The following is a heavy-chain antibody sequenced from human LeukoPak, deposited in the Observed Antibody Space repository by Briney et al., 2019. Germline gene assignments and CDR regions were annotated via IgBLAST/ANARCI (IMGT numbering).Heavy chain of an antibody. D-gene: IGHD4-17*01. CDR2: ISGSCGST. CDR1: GFTFNCYA. CDR3: AKTPGYTTVTSHDY. J-gene: IGHJ4*02. V-gene: IGHV3-23*01. Sequence: PPGGSLRLSCAASGFTFNCYAMIGVRQAPGKELEGVSAISGSCGSTYYADSMRGRFTISRDNSKNTLYLQMNSLRAEDTAVYYCAKTPGYTTVTSHDYWGQGTLVTVSS.